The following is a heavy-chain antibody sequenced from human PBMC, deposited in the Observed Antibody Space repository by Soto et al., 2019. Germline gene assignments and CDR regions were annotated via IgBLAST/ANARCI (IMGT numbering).Heavy chain of an antibody. J-gene: IGHJ4*02. CDR2: ISSSSSTI. D-gene: IGHD3-22*01. Sequence: EVQLVESGGGLVQPGGSLRLSCAASGFTFSSYSMNWVRQAPGKGLEWVSYISSSSSTIYYADSMKGRFTISRDNAKNSLYLQMNSLRDEDTAVYYCARDVHYYDSSGYYFDYWGQGTLVTVSS. CDR1: GFTFSSYS. CDR3: ARDVHYYDSSGYYFDY. V-gene: IGHV3-48*02.